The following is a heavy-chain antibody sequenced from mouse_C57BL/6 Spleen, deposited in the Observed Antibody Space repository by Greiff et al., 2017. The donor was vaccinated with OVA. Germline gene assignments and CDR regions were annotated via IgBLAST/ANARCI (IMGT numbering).Heavy chain of an antibody. CDR3: ARRAHSSGYAMDY. D-gene: IGHD3-2*02. CDR1: GFSLSTSGMG. CDR2: IYWDDDK. J-gene: IGHJ4*01. V-gene: IGHV8-12*01. Sequence: QVTLKESGPGILQSSQSLSLSCSFSGFSLSTSGMGVSWLRQPSGKGLEWLAHIYWDDDKRYNPSLKSRLTLSKDTSRNQVFLKITSVDSADTATYYCARRAHSSGYAMDYWGQGTSVTVSS.